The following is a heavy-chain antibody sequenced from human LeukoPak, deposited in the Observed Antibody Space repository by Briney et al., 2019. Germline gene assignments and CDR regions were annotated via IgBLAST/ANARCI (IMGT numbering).Heavy chain of an antibody. CDR3: ARALKIDYFDY. D-gene: IGHD3-16*02. V-gene: IGHV3-21*01. J-gene: IGHJ4*02. CDR2: ISSSSSYI. Sequence: GGSLRLSCAASGFTFSSYSMNWVRQAPGKGLEWVSSISSSSSYIYYADSVKSRFTISRDNAKNSLYLQMNSLRAEDTAVYYCARALKIDYFDYWGQGTLVTVSS. CDR1: GFTFSSYS.